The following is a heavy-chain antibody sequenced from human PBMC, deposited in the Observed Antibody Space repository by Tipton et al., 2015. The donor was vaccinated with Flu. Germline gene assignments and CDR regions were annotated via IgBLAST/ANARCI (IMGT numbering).Heavy chain of an antibody. J-gene: IGHJ4*02. CDR3: ARGSGSGTYKIFDC. V-gene: IGHV4-4*07. CDR2: MYTTGTT. D-gene: IGHD3-10*01. Sequence: TLSLTCNVPGGSLSSFHWSWIRQPAGKGLEWIGRMYTTGTTKYNPALKSRVTMSVDTSKKQFSLKLSSVTAADTAMYYCARGSGSGTYKIFDCWGQGTQVTVSS. CDR1: GGSLSSFH.